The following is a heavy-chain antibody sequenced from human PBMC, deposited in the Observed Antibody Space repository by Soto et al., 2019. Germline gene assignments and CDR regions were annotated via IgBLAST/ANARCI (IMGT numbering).Heavy chain of an antibody. CDR2: INAGNGNT. CDR1: GYTFTSYA. Sequence: GASVKVSCKASGYTFTSYAMHWVRQAPGQRLEWMGWINAGNGNTKYSQKFQGRVTITRDTSASTAYMELSSLRSEDTAVYYCARIDVVLADWYFDLWGRGTLVTVSS. J-gene: IGHJ2*01. CDR3: ARIDVVLADWYFDL. D-gene: IGHD3-3*02. V-gene: IGHV1-3*01.